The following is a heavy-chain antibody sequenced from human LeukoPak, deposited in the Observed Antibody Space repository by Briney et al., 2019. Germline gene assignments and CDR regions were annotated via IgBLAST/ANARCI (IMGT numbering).Heavy chain of an antibody. V-gene: IGHV4-38-2*01. Sequence: SETLSLTCAVSAYSISSAYYWGWIRQPPGKGLEWIGSIYHSGSTSYNPSLKRRVTISVDASKNQFSLKLDSVAAADTAVYYCARAITDSSGKYWLDPWGQGTLVTVSS. D-gene: IGHD6-19*01. CDR2: IYHSGST. J-gene: IGHJ5*02. CDR3: ARAITDSSGKYWLDP. CDR1: AYSISSAYY.